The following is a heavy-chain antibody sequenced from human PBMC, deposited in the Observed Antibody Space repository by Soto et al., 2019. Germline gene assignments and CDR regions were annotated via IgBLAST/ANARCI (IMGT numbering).Heavy chain of an antibody. CDR2: ISGSGGST. CDR3: AKDPKLPLVGAPNGYFDS. Sequence: EVQLLESGGGFVQPGGSLRLSCAASLFSFSSYAMTWVRQAPGKGLEWVSTISGSGGSTYYADSVKGRFTISRDNSKNTLYLHMNSLRAEDTGVYYCAKDPKLPLVGAPNGYFDSWGQGTLVTVSS. CDR1: LFSFSSYA. D-gene: IGHD1-26*01. V-gene: IGHV3-23*01. J-gene: IGHJ4*02.